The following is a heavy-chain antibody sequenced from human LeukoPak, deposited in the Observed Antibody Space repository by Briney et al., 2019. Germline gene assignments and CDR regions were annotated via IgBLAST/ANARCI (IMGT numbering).Heavy chain of an antibody. CDR3: TKEGGPMSVTTERYSFDH. CDR2: ISNEGRVQ. CDR1: GFAFGSYA. V-gene: IGHV3-30*18. D-gene: IGHD4-17*01. J-gene: IGHJ4*02. Sequence: GGSLRLSCTASGFAFGSYAMYWVRQAPGKGLEWVTVISNEGRVQYYADSVKGRFTISRDNSENTLSLQMNSLRADDTAVYYCTKEGGPMSVTTERYSFDHWGRGTLVTVSS.